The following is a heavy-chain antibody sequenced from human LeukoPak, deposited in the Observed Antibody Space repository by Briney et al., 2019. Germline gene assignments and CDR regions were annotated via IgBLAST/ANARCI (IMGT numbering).Heavy chain of an antibody. CDR3: ARGYSSSWYLD. Sequence: GGSLRLSCAASGFTFNNYGMHWVRQAPGKGLEWVAVISYDGPNKYYADSVKGRFTISRDNSKNTLYLKMNSLRAEDTAVYYCARGYSSSWYLDWGQGTLVTVSS. V-gene: IGHV3-30*03. D-gene: IGHD6-13*01. J-gene: IGHJ4*02. CDR2: ISYDGPNK. CDR1: GFTFNNYG.